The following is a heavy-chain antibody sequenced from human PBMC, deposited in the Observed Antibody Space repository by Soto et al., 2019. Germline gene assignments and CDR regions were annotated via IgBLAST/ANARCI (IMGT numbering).Heavy chain of an antibody. Sequence: QVQLQESGPGLVRPSQILSLNCTVSGGSITSGGYYWNWIRHPPGMGLEWIGFIHNSGSLYYNPSLRSRLLISLDTSKNQFSLRLISVTVADSAVYYCASRGDTLTSFYFGMDVWGQGTTVTVSS. D-gene: IGHD3-10*01. CDR2: IHNSGSL. CDR3: ASRGDTLTSFYFGMDV. V-gene: IGHV4-31*03. J-gene: IGHJ6*02. CDR1: GGSITSGGYY.